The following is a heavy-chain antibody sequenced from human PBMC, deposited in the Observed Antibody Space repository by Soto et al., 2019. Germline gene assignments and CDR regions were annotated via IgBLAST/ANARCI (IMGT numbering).Heavy chain of an antibody. CDR2: FDPEDGET. CDR1: GYTLTELS. D-gene: IGHD5-12*01. J-gene: IGHJ6*02. Sequence: GASVKVSCKVSGYTLTELSMHWVRQAPGKGLEWMGGFDPEDGETIYAQKFQGRVTMTEDTSTDTAYMELSSLRSEDTAVYYCATVGPSGNGRWLQFWGYYYYYGMDVWGQGTTVTVSS. CDR3: ATVGPSGNGRWLQFWGYYYYYGMDV. V-gene: IGHV1-24*01.